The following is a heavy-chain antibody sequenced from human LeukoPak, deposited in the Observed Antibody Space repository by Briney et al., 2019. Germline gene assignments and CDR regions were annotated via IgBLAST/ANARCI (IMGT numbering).Heavy chain of an antibody. Sequence: SETLSLTCAVYGGSFSGYYWSWTRQPPGKGLEWIGEINHSGSTNYNPSLKSRVTISVDTSKNQFSLKLSSVTAADTAVYYCARNKVWGSYRSAPFDYWGQGTLVTVSS. V-gene: IGHV4-34*01. J-gene: IGHJ4*02. D-gene: IGHD3-16*02. CDR1: GGSFSGYY. CDR3: ARNKVWGSYRSAPFDY. CDR2: INHSGST.